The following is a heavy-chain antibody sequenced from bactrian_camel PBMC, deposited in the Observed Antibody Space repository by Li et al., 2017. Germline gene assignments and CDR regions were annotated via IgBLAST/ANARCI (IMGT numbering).Heavy chain of an antibody. Sequence: QLVESGGGLVQPGGSLRLSCAASGFTFGDFYMSWVRQAPGKGLEWVSTIDAGGGNTYYTDSVKGRFTISRDNAKNTLYLQMNSLKPEDTAMYYCAAGPGRYFYCLRPFQKSEYNDWGQGTQVTVS. D-gene: IGHD1*01. V-gene: IGHV3S28*01. CDR2: IDAGGGNT. CDR3: AAGPGRYFYCLRPFQKSEYND. CDR1: GFTFGDFY. J-gene: IGHJ4*01.